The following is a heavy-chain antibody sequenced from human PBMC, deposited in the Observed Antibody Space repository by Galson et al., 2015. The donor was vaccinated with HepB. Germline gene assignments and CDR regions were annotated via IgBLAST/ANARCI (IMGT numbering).Heavy chain of an antibody. D-gene: IGHD1-26*01. CDR2: INAGNGNT. CDR3: ARDVGSDSIFDY. Sequence: SVKVSCKASGYTFTTYALHWVRQAPGQRLEWMGWINAGNGNTKYSQKFQGRVSITRDTSANTVSMELYSLRSEDMAVYYCARDVGSDSIFDYWGQGTLVTVSS. V-gene: IGHV1-3*01. CDR1: GYTFTTYA. J-gene: IGHJ4*02.